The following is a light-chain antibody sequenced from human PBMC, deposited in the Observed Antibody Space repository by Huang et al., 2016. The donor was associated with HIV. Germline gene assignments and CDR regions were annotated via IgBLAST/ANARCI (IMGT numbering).Light chain of an antibody. J-gene: IGKJ1*01. CDR1: QSVSSAY. CDR3: HQYGMSPRT. Sequence: EIVLTQSPGTLSLSPGERATLSCRASQSVSSAYLAWYLQKRGQAPRLLIYSTSRRATDTPDRVSGSGSGTDFTLTISRLEPEDFAVYYCHQYGMSPRTFGQGTKVEI. V-gene: IGKV3-20*01. CDR2: STS.